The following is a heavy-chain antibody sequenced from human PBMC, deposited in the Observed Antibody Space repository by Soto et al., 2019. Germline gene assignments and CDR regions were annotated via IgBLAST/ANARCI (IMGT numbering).Heavy chain of an antibody. CDR2: MNPNSGKT. D-gene: IGHD6-6*01. Sequence: ASLKVCCKACGSTVSCYASRSVRQATGQWIVLMGWMNPNSGKTGYAQKLQRRVTMTRKTSISTAYMELSSLRSEDTAVYYCARTAPYSSSRAAFDIWGQRTMVTVSS. J-gene: IGHJ3*02. CDR3: ARTAPYSSSRAAFDI. V-gene: IGHV1-8*01. CDR1: GSTVSCYA.